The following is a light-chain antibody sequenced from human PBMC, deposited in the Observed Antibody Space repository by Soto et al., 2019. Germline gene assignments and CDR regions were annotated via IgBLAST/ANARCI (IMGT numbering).Light chain of an antibody. V-gene: IGKV3-20*01. CDR2: GAS. CDR1: QSVSNNY. J-gene: IGKJ1*01. CDR3: QQYGYSSWT. Sequence: EIVLTQSPGTLSLSPGERATLSYRASQSVSNNYLAWYQQKPGQAPRLLIYGASNRATGIPDRFSGSGSGTDFTLTISRLEPEHFAVYYCQQYGYSSWTFGQGTKVDIK.